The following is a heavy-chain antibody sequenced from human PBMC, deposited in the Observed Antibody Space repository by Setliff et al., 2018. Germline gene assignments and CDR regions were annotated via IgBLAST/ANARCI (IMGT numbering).Heavy chain of an antibody. D-gene: IGHD3-22*01. Sequence: AASVKVSCKASGGTFSSYAINWVRQATGQGLEWMGWMNPNSGNTGYAQKFQGRVTMTRNTSISTAYMELSSLRSEDTAVYFCARAPAYVGNLMVVVTTEGYYFDSWGQGTLVTVTS. V-gene: IGHV1-8*02. J-gene: IGHJ4*02. CDR3: ARAPAYVGNLMVVVTTEGYYFDS. CDR1: GGTFSSYA. CDR2: MNPNSGNT.